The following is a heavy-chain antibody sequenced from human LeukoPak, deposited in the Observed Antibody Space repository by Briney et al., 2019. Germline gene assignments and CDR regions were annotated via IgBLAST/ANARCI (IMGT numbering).Heavy chain of an antibody. CDR2: ISAYNGNT. V-gene: IGHV1-18*01. Sequence: ASVKVSCKASGYTFTSYDISWVRQAPGQGLEWMGWISAYNGNTNYAQKFQGRVTMTTDTSTSTASMDLMSLRSDDTAVYYCARSDQSGSSFDYWGQGTLVTVSS. CDR1: GYTFTSYD. J-gene: IGHJ4*02. D-gene: IGHD1-26*01. CDR3: ARSDQSGSSFDY.